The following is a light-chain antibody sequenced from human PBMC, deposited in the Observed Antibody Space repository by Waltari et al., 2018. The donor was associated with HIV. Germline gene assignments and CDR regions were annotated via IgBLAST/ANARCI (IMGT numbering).Light chain of an antibody. CDR2: HDS. CDR3: QAWDSSAAWVV. V-gene: IGLV3-1*01. Sequence: SYELTQTPSVSVSPGQTAPITCSGDNLGDRYACWYQQKAGQSPVLVIYHDSKRPSGIPERFSGSNSGNTATLIISGTQAMDEADYYCQAWDSSAAWVVFGGGTKLTVL. J-gene: IGLJ2*01. CDR1: NLGDRY.